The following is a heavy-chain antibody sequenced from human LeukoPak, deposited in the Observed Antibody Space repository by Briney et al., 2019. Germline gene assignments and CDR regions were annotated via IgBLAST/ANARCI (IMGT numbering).Heavy chain of an antibody. CDR1: GYTFTSYN. D-gene: IGHD3-10*01. J-gene: IGHJ6*03. CDR3: ARVKDRISMVRGVLSPQNYYYYYMDV. CDR2: INPNSGGT. Sequence: ASVKVSCKASGYTFTSYNIHWVRQATGQGLEWMGWINPNSGGTNYAQKFQGRVTMTRDTSISTAYMELSRLRSDDTAVYYCARVKDRISMVRGVLSPQNYYYYYMDVWGKGTTVTVSS. V-gene: IGHV1-2*02.